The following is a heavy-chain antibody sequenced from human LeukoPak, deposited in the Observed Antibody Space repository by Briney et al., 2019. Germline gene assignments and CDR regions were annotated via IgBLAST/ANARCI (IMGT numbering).Heavy chain of an antibody. D-gene: IGHD2-2*01. J-gene: IGHJ5*02. V-gene: IGHV3-21*01. CDR2: ISSSSSYI. CDR1: GFTFSSYS. Sequence: GGSLRLSCAASGFTFSSYSMNWVRQAPGKGLEWVSSISSSSSYIYYADSVKGRFTISRDNAKNSLYLQMNSLRAEDTAVYYCARDRNRGYCSSTSCQSGHNWFDPWGQGTLVTVSS. CDR3: ARDRNRGYCSSTSCQSGHNWFDP.